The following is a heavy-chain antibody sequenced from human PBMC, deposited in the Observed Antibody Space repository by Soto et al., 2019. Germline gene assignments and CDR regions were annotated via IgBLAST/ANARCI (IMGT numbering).Heavy chain of an antibody. CDR1: GGTFSSYG. CDR3: ACTDYYSNYYYYGMDV. Sequence: QVQLVQSGAEVKKPGSSVKVSCKASGGTFSSYGVSWVRQAPGQGLEWMGGIIAFFGTANYAQKFQGRVTITADESTSTAYMELSSLKSEDTAVYYCACTDYYSNYYYYGMDVWGQGTTVTVSS. J-gene: IGHJ6*02. CDR2: IIAFFGTA. V-gene: IGHV1-69*01. D-gene: IGHD3-9*01.